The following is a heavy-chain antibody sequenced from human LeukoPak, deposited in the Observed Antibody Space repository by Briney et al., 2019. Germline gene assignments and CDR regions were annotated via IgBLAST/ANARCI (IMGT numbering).Heavy chain of an antibody. D-gene: IGHD3-10*01. CDR2: IYYSGST. V-gene: IGHV4-59*01. CDR1: GGSLNTYS. Sequence: KPSETLSLTCTVSGGSLNTYSWSWIRQPPGKGLEWIGFIYYSGSTNYTPSLKGRVTISVDTSKNQFSLKLSSVTAADTAVYYCARGSLPYGSGSYLGYWGQGTLVTVSS. J-gene: IGHJ4*02. CDR3: ARGSLPYGSGSYLGY.